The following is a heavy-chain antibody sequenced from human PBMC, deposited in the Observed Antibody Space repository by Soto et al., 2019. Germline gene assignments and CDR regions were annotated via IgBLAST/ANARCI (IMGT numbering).Heavy chain of an antibody. CDR3: ARDKITGLFDY. V-gene: IGHV4-31*03. D-gene: IGHD2-8*02. Sequence: SETLSLTCTVSGGSISSGGYYWSWIRQHPGKGLEWIGYIYYSGSTYYNPSLKSRVTISVDTSKNQFSLKLTSVTAADTAVYYCARDKITGLFDYWGQGTQVTVS. J-gene: IGHJ4*02. CDR2: IYYSGST. CDR1: GGSISSGGYY.